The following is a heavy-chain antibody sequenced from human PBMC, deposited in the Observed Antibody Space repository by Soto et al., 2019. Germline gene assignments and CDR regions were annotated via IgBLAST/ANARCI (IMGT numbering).Heavy chain of an antibody. J-gene: IGHJ6*02. D-gene: IGHD6-19*01. Sequence: QAQLEQSGGEVKKPGSSVKVSCKASRVAFSKFIVTWVRQAPGLGLEWVGGIIPIFGTANYAQKFQGRVTSNADESTSTYYMRVKNLRSEDTAVYYCAKVRYSSPMGYYYGMDVWGQGTTVTVSS. CDR3: AKVRYSSPMGYYYGMDV. V-gene: IGHV1-69*01. CDR2: IIPIFGTA. CDR1: RVAFSKFI.